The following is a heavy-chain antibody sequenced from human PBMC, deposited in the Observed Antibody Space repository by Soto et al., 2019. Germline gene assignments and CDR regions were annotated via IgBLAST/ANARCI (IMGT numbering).Heavy chain of an antibody. Sequence: QVQLQQWGAGLLKPSETLSLTCAVYGGSFSGYYWSWIRQPPGKGLEWMGEINHSGSTNYNRSLKSRVTISVDTSKNQFSLKLSSVTAADTAVYYCARGLGIAAAGRRGNWFDPWGQGTLVTVSS. D-gene: IGHD6-13*01. CDR1: GGSFSGYY. J-gene: IGHJ5*02. V-gene: IGHV4-34*01. CDR2: INHSGST. CDR3: ARGLGIAAAGRRGNWFDP.